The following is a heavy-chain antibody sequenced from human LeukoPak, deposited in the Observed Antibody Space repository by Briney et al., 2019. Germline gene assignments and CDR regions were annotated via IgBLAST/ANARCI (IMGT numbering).Heavy chain of an antibody. V-gene: IGHV1-2*02. CDR2: INPNSGGT. J-gene: IGHJ4*02. CDR1: GYTFTGYY. CDR3: ARAPMIVVVFPPRLDY. Sequence: ASVKVSCKTSGYTFTGYYMHWVRQAPGQGLEWMGWINPNSGGTNYAQKFQDRVTMTGDTSISTAYMELSRPTSDDTAVYYCARAPMIVVVFPPRLDYWGQGTLVTVSS. D-gene: IGHD3-22*01.